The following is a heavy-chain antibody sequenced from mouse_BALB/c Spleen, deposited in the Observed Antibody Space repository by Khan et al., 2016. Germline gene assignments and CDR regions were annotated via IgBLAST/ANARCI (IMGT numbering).Heavy chain of an antibody. J-gene: IGHJ1*01. CDR1: GYSITSDYA. CDR2: ISYSGST. CDR3: ARHYDYGGEWYFDV. D-gene: IGHD2-4*01. Sequence: EVKLEESGPGLVKPSQSLSLTCTVTGYSITSDYAWNWIRQFPGNKLEWMGYISYSGSTSYNPSLKSRISITRDTSKNQFFLQLNSVTTEDTATYYCARHYDYGGEWYFDVWGAGTTVTVSS. V-gene: IGHV3-2*02.